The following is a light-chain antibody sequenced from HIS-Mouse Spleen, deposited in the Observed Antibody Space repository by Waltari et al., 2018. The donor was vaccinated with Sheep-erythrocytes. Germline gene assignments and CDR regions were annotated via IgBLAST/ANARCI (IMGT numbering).Light chain of an antibody. CDR3: QQRSNWYT. CDR2: DAS. J-gene: IGKJ2*01. V-gene: IGKV3-11*01. Sequence: EIVLTQSPAPLSLSPGERATLSCRASQSVSTYLAWYQPNPGQAPRLLIYDASNRATGIPARFSGSGSGTDFTLTISSLEPEDFAVYYCQQRSNWYTFGQGTKLEIK. CDR1: QSVSTY.